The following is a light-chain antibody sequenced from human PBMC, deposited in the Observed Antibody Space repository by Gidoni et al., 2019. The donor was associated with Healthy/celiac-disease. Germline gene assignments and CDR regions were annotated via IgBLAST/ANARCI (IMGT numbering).Light chain of an antibody. CDR3: QQYGSSPT. V-gene: IGKV3-20*01. Sequence: EIVLTQSPGTLSLSPGERATLSCRASQSVSSSYLAWYQQKPGQAPRLLIYVACSRATGIPDRFSGSGSGTDITLTISRLEPEDFAVYYCQQYGSSPTFGQGTRLEIK. CDR2: VAC. J-gene: IGKJ5*01. CDR1: QSVSSSY.